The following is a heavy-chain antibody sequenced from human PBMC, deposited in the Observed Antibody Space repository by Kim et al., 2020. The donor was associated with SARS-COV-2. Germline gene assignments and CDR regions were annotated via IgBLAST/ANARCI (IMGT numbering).Heavy chain of an antibody. J-gene: IGHJ6*02. V-gene: IGHV1-2*02. CDR1: GYTFTGYY. Sequence: ASVKVSCKASGYTFTGYYMHWVRQAPGQGLEWMGWINPNSGGTNYAQKFQGRVTMTRDTSIGTAYMELSRLRSDDTAVYYCARLGGNSGYYYYYYGMDVWGQGTTVTVSS. D-gene: IGHD2-21*02. CDR2: INPNSGGT. CDR3: ARLGGNSGYYYYYYGMDV.